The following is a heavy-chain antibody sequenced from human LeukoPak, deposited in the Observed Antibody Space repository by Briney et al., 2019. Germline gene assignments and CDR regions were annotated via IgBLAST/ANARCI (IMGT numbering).Heavy chain of an antibody. CDR3: ARAYRPRGYYYYYMDV. J-gene: IGHJ6*03. D-gene: IGHD1-14*01. V-gene: IGHV4-39*07. Sequence: SETLSLTCTVSGGSMSSSSHYWGWIRQPPGKGLEWIGEINHSGSTNYNPSLKSRVTISVDTSKNQFSLKLSSVTAADTAVYYCARAYRPRGYYYYYMDVWGKGTTVTVSS. CDR2: INHSGST. CDR1: GGSMSSSSHY.